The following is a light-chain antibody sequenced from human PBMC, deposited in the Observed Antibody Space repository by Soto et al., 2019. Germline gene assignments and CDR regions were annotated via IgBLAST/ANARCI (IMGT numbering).Light chain of an antibody. Sequence: VFAHSPSTLTLSPGERATLSCRASQSVTSSYLAWYQQKPGQAPRLLFYGASSRATGIPDRFSASGSGTDFTLTISGLEPEDFAVYYCQQYGSSLITFGQVTRLEIK. V-gene: IGKV3-20*01. J-gene: IGKJ5*01. CDR3: QQYGSSLIT. CDR2: GAS. CDR1: QSVTSSY.